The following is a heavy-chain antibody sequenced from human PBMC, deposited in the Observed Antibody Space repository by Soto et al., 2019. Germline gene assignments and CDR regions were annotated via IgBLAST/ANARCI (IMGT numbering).Heavy chain of an antibody. Sequence: ASVKVSCKASGFTFTSSAVQWVRQARGQRLEWIGWIVVGSGNTNYAQKFQERVTITRDMSTSTAYMELSSLRSEDTAVYYCAAVGLPGAYSSSSGDYYFDYWGQGTLVTVSS. CDR2: IVVGSGNT. V-gene: IGHV1-58*01. J-gene: IGHJ4*02. D-gene: IGHD6-6*01. CDR3: AAVGLPGAYSSSSGDYYFDY. CDR1: GFTFTSSA.